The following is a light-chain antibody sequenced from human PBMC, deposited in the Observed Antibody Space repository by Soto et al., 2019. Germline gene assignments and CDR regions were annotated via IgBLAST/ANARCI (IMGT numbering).Light chain of an antibody. J-gene: IGKJ1*01. CDR3: QQYGSSQWT. Sequence: EIVLTQSPGTLSLSPGERATLSCRASQSVSSSYLAWYQQKPGQAPRLLIFGASGRATGVPDRFSGSGSGTDLAHTISRLDPEDFAVYYCQQYGSSQWTFGQGTKVEIK. CDR2: GAS. V-gene: IGKV3-20*01. CDR1: QSVSSSY.